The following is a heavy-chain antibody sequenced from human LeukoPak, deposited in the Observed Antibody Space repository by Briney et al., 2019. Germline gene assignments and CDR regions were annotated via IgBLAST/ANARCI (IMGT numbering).Heavy chain of an antibody. CDR3: ARAVSYYDISAAGYYYYMDV. J-gene: IGHJ6*03. CDR1: GGSINSYY. V-gene: IGHV4-59*12. Sequence: SETLSLTCTVSGGSINSYYWSWIRQPPGKGLEWIGYIYYSGSTNYNPSLKSRVTMSVDTSKNQFSLKLSSVTAADTAVYYCARAVSYYDISAAGYYYYMDVWGKGTTVTISS. D-gene: IGHD3-9*01. CDR2: IYYSGST.